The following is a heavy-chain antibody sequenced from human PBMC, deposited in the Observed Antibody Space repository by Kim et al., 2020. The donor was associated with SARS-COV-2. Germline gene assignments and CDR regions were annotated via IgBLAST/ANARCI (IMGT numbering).Heavy chain of an antibody. D-gene: IGHD6-13*01. CDR2: IRSKANSYAT. Sequence: GGSLRLSFAASGFTFSDSAMYWVRQASGKGLEWVGRIRSKANSYATAYDVSVKGRFIISRDDSKNTAYLQMNSLKTEDTAIYYCTRVPPYSNSWWDAFDIWGQGTMVTVSS. CDR3: TRVPPYSNSWWDAFDI. CDR1: GFTFSDSA. V-gene: IGHV3-73*01. J-gene: IGHJ3*02.